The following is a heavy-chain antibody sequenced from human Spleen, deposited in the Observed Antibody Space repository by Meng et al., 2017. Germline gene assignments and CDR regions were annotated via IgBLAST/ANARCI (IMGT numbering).Heavy chain of an antibody. Sequence: SETLSLTCTVSGGSISSGTDYWGWIRQPPGKGLESIGTVYYGGGTYYNPSLKSRVTISVDTSKNQFSLKLSSVTAADTAVYYCARGRRTWFGELLYYYYGMDVWGQGTTVTVSS. V-gene: IGHV4-39*07. CDR1: GGSISSGTDY. D-gene: IGHD3-10*01. CDR2: VYYGGGT. CDR3: ARGRRTWFGELLYYYYGMDV. J-gene: IGHJ6*02.